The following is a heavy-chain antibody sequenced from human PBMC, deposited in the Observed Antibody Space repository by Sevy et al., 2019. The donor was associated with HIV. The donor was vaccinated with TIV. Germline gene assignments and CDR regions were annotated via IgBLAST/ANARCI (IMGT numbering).Heavy chain of an antibody. CDR3: ASGHSSGWYYFDY. Sequence: ASVKVSCKASGGTFSSYAISWVRQAPGQGLEWMGGIIPIFGTANYAQKFQGRVTITADKSTSTAYMELGSLRSEDTAVYYCASGHSSGWYYFDYWGQGTLVTVSS. CDR1: GGTFSSYA. CDR2: IIPIFGTA. J-gene: IGHJ4*02. D-gene: IGHD6-19*01. V-gene: IGHV1-69*06.